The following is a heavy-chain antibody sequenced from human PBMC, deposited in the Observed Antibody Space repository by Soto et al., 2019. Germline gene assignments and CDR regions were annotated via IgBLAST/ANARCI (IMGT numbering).Heavy chain of an antibody. CDR2: ISYDGSKK. Sequence: QVQLVESGGGVVQPGRSLRLSCAASGFTFSSHGMHWVRQAPGKGLEWVAIISYDGSKKYYADSVKGRFTISRDNFQNTLYLQMNSLRAEDTAVYYCAKDLYYYDSSGYIFDYWGQGTLVTVSS. V-gene: IGHV3-30*18. J-gene: IGHJ4*02. CDR1: GFTFSSHG. D-gene: IGHD3-22*01. CDR3: AKDLYYYDSSGYIFDY.